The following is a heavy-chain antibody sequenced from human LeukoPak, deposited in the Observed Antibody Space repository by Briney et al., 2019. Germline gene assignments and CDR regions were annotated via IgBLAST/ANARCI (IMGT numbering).Heavy chain of an antibody. CDR3: ARNLPFDY. D-gene: IGHD1-14*01. CDR2: MKQDGSET. J-gene: IGHJ4*02. Sequence: GGSLRLSCSASGFTFSRYWMSWVRQAPGKGLEWVAIMKQDGSETYYVDSVKGRFTISGDNGKSSLYLQVNSLRAEDTAVYYCARNLPFDYWGQGTLVTVSS. CDR1: GFTFSRYW. V-gene: IGHV3-7*01.